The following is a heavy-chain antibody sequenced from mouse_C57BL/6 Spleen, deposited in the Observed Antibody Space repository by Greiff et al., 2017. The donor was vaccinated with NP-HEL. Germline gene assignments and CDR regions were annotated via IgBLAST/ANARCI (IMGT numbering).Heavy chain of an antibody. V-gene: IGHV1-82*01. CDR2: IYPGDGDT. CDR3: ARGGYMVTTLYYYAMDY. J-gene: IGHJ4*01. Sequence: VQLQESGPELVKPGASVKISCKASGYAFSSSWMNWVKQRPGKGLEWIGRIYPGDGDTNYNGKFKGKATLTADKSSSTAYMQLSSLTSEDSAVYFCARGGYMVTTLYYYAMDYWGQGTSVTVSS. D-gene: IGHD2-2*01. CDR1: GYAFSSSW.